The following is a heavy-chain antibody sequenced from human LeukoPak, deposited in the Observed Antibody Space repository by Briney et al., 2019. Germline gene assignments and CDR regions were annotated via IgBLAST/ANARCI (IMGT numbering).Heavy chain of an antibody. D-gene: IGHD2-15*01. J-gene: IGHJ3*02. CDR1: GFTVSSNY. CDR2: IYSGGST. V-gene: IGHV3-66*01. Sequence: PGGSLRLSCAASGFTVSSNYMSWVRQAPGKGLEWVSVIYSGGSTYYADSVKGRFTISRDNSKNTLYLQMSSLRAEDTAVYYCARGWWDIVVVVAATDAFDIWGQGTMVTVSS. CDR3: ARGWWDIVVVVAATDAFDI.